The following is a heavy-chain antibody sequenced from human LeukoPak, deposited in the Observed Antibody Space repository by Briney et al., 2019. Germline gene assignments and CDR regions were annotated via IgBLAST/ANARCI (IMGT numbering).Heavy chain of an antibody. CDR1: GFTFSSSW. CDR2: IKQDGSEK. D-gene: IGHD3-10*01. CDR3: ARTRFTYYYGSGSYTSDAFDI. Sequence: PGGSLRLSCAASGFTFSSSWMNWVRQAPGRGLEWVANIKQDGSEKYYVDSVKGRFTISRDNAKNSLYLQLNNLRAEDTAVYYCARTRFTYYYGSGSYTSDAFDIWGQGTMVTVSS. V-gene: IGHV3-7*01. J-gene: IGHJ3*02.